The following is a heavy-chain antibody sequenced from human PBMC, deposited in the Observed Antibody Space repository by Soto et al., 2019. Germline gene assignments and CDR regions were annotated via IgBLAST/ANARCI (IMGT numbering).Heavy chain of an antibody. CDR3: AGYDFWSGYLS. Sequence: PSETLSLTCTVSGGSISSYYWSWIRQPPGKGLEWIGYIYYSGSTNYNPSLKSRVTISVDTSKNQFSLKLSSVTAADTAVYYCAGYDFWSGYLSWGQGTLVTVSS. V-gene: IGHV4-59*01. CDR1: GGSISSYY. CDR2: IYYSGST. D-gene: IGHD3-3*01. J-gene: IGHJ5*02.